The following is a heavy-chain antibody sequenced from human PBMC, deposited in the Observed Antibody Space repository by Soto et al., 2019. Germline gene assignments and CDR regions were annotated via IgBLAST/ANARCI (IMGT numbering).Heavy chain of an antibody. V-gene: IGHV3-11*06. CDR3: ARGSLATEELGGPDV. Sequence: GGSLRLSCAASGFTFSDHYMNWIRQAPGKGLEWVSYISSISTYTNYADSVKGRFTISRNNAKNSLYLQMNSLRAEDTAVYYCARGSLATEELGGPDVWGQGTMVTVSS. D-gene: IGHD5-12*01. J-gene: IGHJ3*01. CDR1: GFTFSDHY. CDR2: ISSISTYT.